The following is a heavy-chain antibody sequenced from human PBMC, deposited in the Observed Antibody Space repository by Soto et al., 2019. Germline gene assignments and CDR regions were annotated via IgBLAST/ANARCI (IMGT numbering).Heavy chain of an antibody. J-gene: IGHJ3*02. CDR1: GGTFSCYS. CDR3: ARVSGYSGYDPLDAFDI. CDR2: IIPIFGTA. V-gene: IGHV1-69*01. D-gene: IGHD5-12*01. Sequence: SVKLNSKACGGTFSCYSLCWLCQSPEQGLEWMGGIIPIFGTANYAQKFQGRVTITADESTSTAYMELSSLRSEDTAVYYCARVSGYSGYDPLDAFDIWGQGTMVTV.